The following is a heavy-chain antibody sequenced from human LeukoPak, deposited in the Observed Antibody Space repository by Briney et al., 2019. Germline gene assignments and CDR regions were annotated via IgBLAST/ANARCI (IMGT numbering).Heavy chain of an antibody. CDR3: ARAEYCSGDSCYFGDY. V-gene: IGHV1-2*02. CDR1: GYTFTGYY. J-gene: IGHJ4*02. Sequence: ASVKVSCKASGYTFTGYYMHWVRQAPGQGLEWMGWINPNSGGTNYAQKFQGRVTMTRDTSISTAYMDLSRLRSDDTAVYYCARAEYCSGDSCYFGDYWGQGTLVTVSS. CDR2: INPNSGGT. D-gene: IGHD2-15*01.